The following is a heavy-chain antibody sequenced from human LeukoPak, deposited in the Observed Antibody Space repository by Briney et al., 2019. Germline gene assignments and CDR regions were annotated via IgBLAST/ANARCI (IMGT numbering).Heavy chain of an antibody. D-gene: IGHD6-19*01. V-gene: IGHV5-51*01. CDR3: AKGLYSNAWYWFDP. J-gene: IGHJ5*02. Sequence: GESLKISCKASGFTFNSHWIDWVRQIPGKGLEWMGMVYPGDSSTQYSPSFQGQVTISVDKSINTAFLQWSSLKASDTGMYFCAKGLYSNAWYWFDPWGQGTLVTVSS. CDR1: GFTFNSHW. CDR2: VYPGDSST.